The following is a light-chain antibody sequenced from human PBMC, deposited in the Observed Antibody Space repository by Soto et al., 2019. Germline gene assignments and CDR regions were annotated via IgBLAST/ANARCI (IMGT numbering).Light chain of an antibody. V-gene: IGKV1-5*03. Sequence: DIQMTQAASTLSASVGDRVTITCRASQSISIWLAWYQQKPGKAPKLLIYKASSLESGVPSRFSGSGSGTEFTLTISSLQTEDFATYYCQQYINRWTFGPGTKV. CDR2: KAS. CDR3: QQYINRWT. CDR1: QSISIW. J-gene: IGKJ1*01.